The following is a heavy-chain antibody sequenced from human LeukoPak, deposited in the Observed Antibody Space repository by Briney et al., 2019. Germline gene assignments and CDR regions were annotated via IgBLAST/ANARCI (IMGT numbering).Heavy chain of an antibody. CDR1: GGSTSSSNW. V-gene: IGHV4-4*02. CDR3: ARVSPRIRAGDY. D-gene: IGHD3-10*01. Sequence: SGTLSLTCAVSGGSTSSSNWWSWVRQPPGKGLEWIGEIYHSGSTNYNPSLKSRVTISVDKSKIQFSLKLSSVTAADTAVYYCARVSPRIRAGDYWGQGTLVTVSS. J-gene: IGHJ4*02. CDR2: IYHSGST.